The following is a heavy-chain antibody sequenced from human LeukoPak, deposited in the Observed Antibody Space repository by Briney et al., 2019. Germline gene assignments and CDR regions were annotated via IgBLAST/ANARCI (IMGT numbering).Heavy chain of an antibody. J-gene: IGHJ4*02. Sequence: GRSLRLSCAASGFTFSSYGMHWVRQAPGKGLEWVAVISYDGSNKYYADSVKGRFTISRDNSKNTLYLQMNSLRAEDTAVYYCATSRRFLEWLPSFSGVDYWGQGTLVTVSS. D-gene: IGHD3-3*01. CDR1: GFTFSSYG. V-gene: IGHV3-30*03. CDR2: ISYDGSNK. CDR3: ATSRRFLEWLPSFSGVDY.